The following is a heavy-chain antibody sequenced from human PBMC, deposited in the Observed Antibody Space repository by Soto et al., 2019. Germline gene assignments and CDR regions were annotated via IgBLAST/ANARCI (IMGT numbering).Heavy chain of an antibody. V-gene: IGHV3-23*01. CDR2: ISGSGGST. D-gene: IGHD3-10*01. CDR1: GFTFSSYA. Sequence: GGSLRLSCAASGFTFSSYAMSWVRQAPGKGLEWVSAISGSGGSTYYADSVKGRFTVSRDNSKNTLYLQMNSLRAEDTAVYYCAKDYYGSGSYDAFDIWGQGTMVTVSS. J-gene: IGHJ3*02. CDR3: AKDYYGSGSYDAFDI.